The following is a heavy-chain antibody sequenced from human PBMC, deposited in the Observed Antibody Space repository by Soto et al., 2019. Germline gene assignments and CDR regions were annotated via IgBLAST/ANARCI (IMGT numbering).Heavy chain of an antibody. CDR2: INPSGGST. V-gene: IGHV1-46*03. D-gene: IGHD5-12*01. J-gene: IGHJ4*02. Sequence: ASVKVSCKXSGYTLTELSMHWVRQAPGQGLEWMGIINPSGGSTSYAQKFQGRVTMTRDTSTSTVYMELSSLRSEDTAVYYCASAKEYSGYSFDYWGQGTLVTVSS. CDR3: ASAKEYSGYSFDY. CDR1: GYTLTELS.